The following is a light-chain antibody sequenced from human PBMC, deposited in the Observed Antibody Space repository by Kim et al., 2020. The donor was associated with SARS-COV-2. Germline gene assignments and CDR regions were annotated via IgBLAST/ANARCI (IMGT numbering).Light chain of an antibody. Sequence: TVTTPCTRSSGSIASNYVQWYQQRPGSAPTTVIYEDIRRPSGVPDRFSGSIDSSSNSASLIISGLKTEDEADYYCQSYDKSNYIFGTGTKVTVL. J-gene: IGLJ1*01. V-gene: IGLV6-57*03. CDR2: EDI. CDR1: SGSIASNY. CDR3: QSYDKSNYI.